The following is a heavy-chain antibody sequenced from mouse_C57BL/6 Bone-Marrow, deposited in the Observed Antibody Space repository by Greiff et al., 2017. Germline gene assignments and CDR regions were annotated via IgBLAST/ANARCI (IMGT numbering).Heavy chain of an antibody. Sequence: VQLQQPGAELVRPGTSVKLSCKASGYTFTSYGISWVKQRTGQGLEWIGEIYPRSGNTYYNEKFKGKATLTADKSSSTAYMELRSLTSEDSAVYFCARALRSAWFAYWGQGTLVTVSA. D-gene: IGHD1-1*01. V-gene: IGHV1-81*01. CDR2: IYPRSGNT. J-gene: IGHJ3*01. CDR3: ARALRSAWFAY. CDR1: GYTFTSYG.